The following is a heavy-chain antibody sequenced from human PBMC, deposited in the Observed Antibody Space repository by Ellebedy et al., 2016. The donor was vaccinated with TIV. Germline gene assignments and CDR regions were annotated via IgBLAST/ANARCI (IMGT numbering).Heavy chain of an antibody. CDR3: ARVDLGLAFHY. J-gene: IGHJ4*02. D-gene: IGHD1-26*01. CDR2: IYSAGNT. Sequence: GESLKISCVVSGFSISSNYMSWVRQAPGKGLEWVSIIYSAGNTYYADSARGRFTISRDTSKNTLYLQMTSLRGGDTAVYYCARVDLGLAFHYWGRGALVTVSS. CDR1: GFSISSNY. V-gene: IGHV3-53*01.